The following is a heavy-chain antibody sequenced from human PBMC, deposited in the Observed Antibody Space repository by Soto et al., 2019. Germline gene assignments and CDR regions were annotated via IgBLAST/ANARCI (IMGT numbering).Heavy chain of an antibody. CDR1: GGTFSSYA. CDR2: IIPIFGTA. CDR3: ARAPLLWCGEYQRIPGFDY. Sequence: QVQLVQSGAEVKKPGSSVKVSCKASGGTFSSYAISWVRQAPGQGLEWMGGIIPIFGTANYAQKFQGRVTITADESTSTAYMELSSRRSEDTAVYYCARAPLLWCGEYQRIPGFDYWGQGTLVTVSS. D-gene: IGHD3-10*01. V-gene: IGHV1-69*12. J-gene: IGHJ4*02.